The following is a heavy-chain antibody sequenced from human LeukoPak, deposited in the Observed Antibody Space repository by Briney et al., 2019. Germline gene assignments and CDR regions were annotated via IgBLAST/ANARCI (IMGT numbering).Heavy chain of an antibody. CDR2: IYYSGST. D-gene: IGHD2-21*02. V-gene: IGHV4-59*01. Sequence: NTSETLSLTCTVSGGSISSYYWSWIRQPPGKGLEWIGYIYYSGSTNYNPSLKSRVTKSVDTSKNQLSLKLSSVTAADTAVYYCARECGGDCPLDAFDTWGQGTMVTVSS. CDR3: ARECGGDCPLDAFDT. CDR1: GGSISSYY. J-gene: IGHJ3*02.